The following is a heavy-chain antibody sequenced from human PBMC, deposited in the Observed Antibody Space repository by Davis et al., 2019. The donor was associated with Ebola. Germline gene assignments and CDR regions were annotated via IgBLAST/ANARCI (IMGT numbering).Heavy chain of an antibody. CDR3: AGIRGQWLED. J-gene: IGHJ4*02. Sequence: ETLSLTCAVYRESFSGGYWTWTRQSPGKGMEWIGEINHSGRTYYNPSLNGRVTISLDTSKRQVSLKLNSVTAADSALYYCAGIRGQWLEDWGQGTRVTVSS. CDR1: RESFSGGY. V-gene: IGHV4-34*01. CDR2: INHSGRT. D-gene: IGHD6-19*01.